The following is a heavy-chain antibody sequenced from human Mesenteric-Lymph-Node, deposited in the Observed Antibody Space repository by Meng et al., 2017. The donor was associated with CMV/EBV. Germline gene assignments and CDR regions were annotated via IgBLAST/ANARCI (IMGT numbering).Heavy chain of an antibody. CDR1: GFSFGDHA. CDR3: TTVSN. V-gene: IGHV3-49*04. CDR2: IRSKTYGGTT. Sequence: GGSLRLSCTASGFSFGDHALSWVRQAPGKGLEWVGFIRSKTYGGTTDYAASVRGRFTISRDDSKSIAYLQMNSLKTEDTAVYYCTTVSNWGQGTLVTVSS. J-gene: IGHJ4*02.